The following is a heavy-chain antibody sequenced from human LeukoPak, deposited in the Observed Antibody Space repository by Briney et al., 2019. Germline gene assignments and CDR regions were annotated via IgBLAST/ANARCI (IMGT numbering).Heavy chain of an antibody. CDR3: AKDLGDSSGYYPWYFDY. V-gene: IGHV3-23*01. CDR1: GFTFSSYA. CDR2: ISVSGGST. Sequence: GGSLRLSCAASGFTFSSYAMSWVRQAPGKGLEWVSAISVSGGSTYYADSVKGRFTISRDNSKNTLSLQMNSLRAEDTAVYYCAKDLGDSSGYYPWYFDYWGQGTLVTVSS. J-gene: IGHJ4*02. D-gene: IGHD3-22*01.